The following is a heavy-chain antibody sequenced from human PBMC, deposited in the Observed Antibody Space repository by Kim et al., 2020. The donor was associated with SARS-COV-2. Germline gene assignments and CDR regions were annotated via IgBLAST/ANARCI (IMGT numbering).Heavy chain of an antibody. D-gene: IGHD6-13*01. CDR3: ARGRIAAAGGVYFQH. Sequence: SETLSLTCTVSGGSISSYYWSWIRQPPGKGLEWIGYIYYSGSTNYNPSLKSRVTISVDTSKNQFSLKLSSVTAADTAVYYCARGRIAAAGGVYFQHWGQGTLVTVSS. V-gene: IGHV4-59*01. CDR2: IYYSGST. J-gene: IGHJ1*01. CDR1: GGSISSYY.